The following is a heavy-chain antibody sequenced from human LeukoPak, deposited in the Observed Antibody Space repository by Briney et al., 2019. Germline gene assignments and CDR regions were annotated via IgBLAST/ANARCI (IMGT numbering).Heavy chain of an antibody. CDR2: IYYSGST. J-gene: IGHJ3*02. Sequence: PSETLSLTCTVSGGSISSYYWSWIRQPPGKGLEWIGYIYYSGSTNYNPSLKSRVTISVDTSKNQFSLKLSSVTAADTAVYYCARHGVGATIRAAFDIWGQGTMVTVSS. CDR3: ARHGVGATIRAAFDI. D-gene: IGHD1-26*01. V-gene: IGHV4-59*08. CDR1: GGSISSYY.